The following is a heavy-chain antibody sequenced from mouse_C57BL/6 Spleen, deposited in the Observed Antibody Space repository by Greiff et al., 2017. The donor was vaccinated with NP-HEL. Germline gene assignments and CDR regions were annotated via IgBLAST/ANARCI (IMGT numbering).Heavy chain of an antibody. Sequence: VQLQQPGAELVKPGASVKVSCKASGYTFTSYWMHWVKQRPGQGLEWIGRIHPSDSDTNYNQKFKGKATLTVDKSSSTAYMQLSSLTSEDSAVYYCAISLYDGPFAYWGQGTLVTVSA. J-gene: IGHJ3*01. CDR3: AISLYDGPFAY. CDR2: IHPSDSDT. D-gene: IGHD2-3*01. CDR1: GYTFTSYW. V-gene: IGHV1-74*01.